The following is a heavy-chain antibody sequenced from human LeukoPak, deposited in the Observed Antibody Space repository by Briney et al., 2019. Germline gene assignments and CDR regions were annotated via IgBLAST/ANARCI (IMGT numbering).Heavy chain of an antibody. CDR1: GFTFDDYA. Sequence: GGSLRLSCAASGFTFDDYAMHWVRQAPGKGLEWVSGISWNSGRIGYADSVKGRFTISRDNAKNSLYLQMNSLRAEDMALYYCAKGRLRLGELSLLFWGGFDCWGQGTLVTVSS. CDR3: AKGRLRLGELSLLFWGGFDC. V-gene: IGHV3-9*03. D-gene: IGHD3-16*02. CDR2: ISWNSGRI. J-gene: IGHJ4*02.